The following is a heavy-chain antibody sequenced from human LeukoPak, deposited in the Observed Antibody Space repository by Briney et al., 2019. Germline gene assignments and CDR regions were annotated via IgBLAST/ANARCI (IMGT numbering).Heavy chain of an antibody. Sequence: GGSLRLSCAASGFTVSSNYMSWVRQAPGKGLEWVSAIYSGGSTYYADSVKGRFTISRDNSKNTLYLQMNSLRAEDTAVYYCARQRYSSSSGGNWFDPWGQGTLVTVSS. J-gene: IGHJ5*02. CDR3: ARQRYSSSSGGNWFDP. D-gene: IGHD6-6*01. V-gene: IGHV3-53*01. CDR2: IYSGGST. CDR1: GFTVSSNY.